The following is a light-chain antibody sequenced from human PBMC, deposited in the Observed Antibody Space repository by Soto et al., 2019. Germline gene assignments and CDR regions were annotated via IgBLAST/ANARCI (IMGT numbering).Light chain of an antibody. CDR1: SSNIGVGYH. CDR3: QSCDSSLSGSYV. Sequence: QSVLAQPPSVSGAPGQRVTISCTGSSSNIGVGYHVHWYQQLPGTAPKLLIYGNSNRPSGVPDRFSGSKSGTSASLAITGLQAEDEADYYCQSCDSSLSGSYVFGTGTKLTVL. V-gene: IGLV1-40*01. CDR2: GNS. J-gene: IGLJ1*01.